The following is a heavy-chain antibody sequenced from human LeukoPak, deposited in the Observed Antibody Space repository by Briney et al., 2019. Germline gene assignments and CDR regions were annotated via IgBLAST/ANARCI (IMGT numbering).Heavy chain of an antibody. Sequence: KPSETLSLTCAVSDDSINNSSYYWGWIRQPPGKGLEWIGSIYYSGSTYYNPSLESRVTISVDTSKSRFSLKLSSVTAADTAVYYCARASGTDWVTTVTTGWFDPWGQGTLVTVSS. J-gene: IGHJ5*02. D-gene: IGHD4-17*01. CDR2: IYYSGST. V-gene: IGHV4-39*01. CDR3: ARASGTDWVTTVTTGWFDP. CDR1: DDSINNSSYY.